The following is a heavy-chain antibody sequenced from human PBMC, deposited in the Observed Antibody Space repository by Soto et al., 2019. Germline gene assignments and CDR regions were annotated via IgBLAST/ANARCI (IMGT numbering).Heavy chain of an antibody. V-gene: IGHV2-5*01. J-gene: IGHJ4*02. CDR3: AYGWDCGGECYSDY. CDR1: GFSLSTSGVG. Sequence: QITLKESGPTLVKPTQTLTLTCTFSGFSLSTSGVGVGWIRQPPGKALEWLALIYWYDDKRYSPSLKSRPTITKDNSNNQVVLTMSNIDHVDTATYYCAYGWDCGGECYSDYWGQGTLVTVSS. CDR2: IYWYDDK. D-gene: IGHD2-21*01.